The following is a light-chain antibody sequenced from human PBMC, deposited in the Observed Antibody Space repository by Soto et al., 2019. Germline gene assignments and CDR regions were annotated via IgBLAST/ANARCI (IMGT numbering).Light chain of an antibody. J-gene: IGLJ1*01. Sequence: QSALTQPASVSGSPGQSITISCTGTSSDVGGYNYVSWYQQHPGKAPKLMIYDVSNRPSGVSNRFSGSKSGNTASLTISGLQAEDEADYYCSLYTSSSTSRYVFGTGTKVTVL. CDR2: DVS. CDR1: SSDVGGYNY. CDR3: SLYTSSSTSRYV. V-gene: IGLV2-14*01.